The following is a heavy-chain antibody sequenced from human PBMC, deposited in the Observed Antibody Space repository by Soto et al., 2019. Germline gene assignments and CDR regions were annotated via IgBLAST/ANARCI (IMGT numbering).Heavy chain of an antibody. J-gene: IGHJ4*02. D-gene: IGHD1-1*01. CDR3: TTSNLGVDF. V-gene: IGHV3-15*01. Sequence: GGSLRLSCAASGLIFSDVWMTWVRQAPGKGLEWVGRIKTKPDDGTIDYAAPVRGRFTISRDDSKNTLYLQMTSLTPDGTGVYYCTTSNLGVDFWGPGTLVTVSS. CDR2: IKTKPDDGTI. CDR1: GLIFSDVW.